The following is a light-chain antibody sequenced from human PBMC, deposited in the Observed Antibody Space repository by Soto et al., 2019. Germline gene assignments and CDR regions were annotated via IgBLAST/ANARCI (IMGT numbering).Light chain of an antibody. CDR3: QQYNQWPPLT. Sequence: EIVMTQSPATLPVSPGERATLSCRASQNINNNLAWYQQKPGQAPRLLIYGASTRATGIPARFRGTGSGTEFTLTISNLQSEDFAVYYCQQYNQWPPLTFGGGTKVDI. CDR1: QNINNN. V-gene: IGKV3-15*01. J-gene: IGKJ4*01. CDR2: GAS.